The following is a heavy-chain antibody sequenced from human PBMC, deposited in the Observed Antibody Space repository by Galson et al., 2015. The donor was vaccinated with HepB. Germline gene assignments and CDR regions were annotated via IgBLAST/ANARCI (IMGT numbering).Heavy chain of an antibody. CDR3: ARERVSSSWYFNYYYYYGMDV. D-gene: IGHD6-13*01. Sequence: SVKVSCKASGYTFTSYAMNWVRQAPGQGLEWMGWINTNTGNPTYAQGFTGRFVFSLDTSVSTAYLQISSLKAEDTAVYYCARERVSSSWYFNYYYYYGMDVWGQGTTVTVSS. CDR1: GYTFTSYA. CDR2: INTNTGNP. V-gene: IGHV7-4-1*02. J-gene: IGHJ6*02.